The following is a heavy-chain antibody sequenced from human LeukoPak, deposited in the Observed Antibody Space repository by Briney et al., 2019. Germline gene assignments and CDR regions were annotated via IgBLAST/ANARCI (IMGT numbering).Heavy chain of an antibody. J-gene: IGHJ4*02. Sequence: GGSLRLSCAASGFTFSSYAMSWVRQAPGKGLEWVSAISGSGGSTYYADSVKGRFTISRDNSKNTLYLQMNSLRAEDAAVYYCAKDLGSQYSSGWYYFDYWGQGTLVTVSS. CDR1: GFTFSSYA. CDR3: AKDLGSQYSSGWYYFDY. CDR2: ISGSGGST. V-gene: IGHV3-23*01. D-gene: IGHD6-19*01.